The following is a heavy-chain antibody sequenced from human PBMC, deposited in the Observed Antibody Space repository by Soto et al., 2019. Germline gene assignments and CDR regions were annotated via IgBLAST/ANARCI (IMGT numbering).Heavy chain of an antibody. Sequence: PGGSLRLSCAASGFTFSSYGMHWVRQAPGKGLEWVAVIWYDGSNKYYADSVKGRFTISRDNSKNTLYLQMNSLRAEDMAVYYCARDSYGDHASGYFDYWGQGTLVTVSS. D-gene: IGHD4-17*01. CDR2: IWYDGSNK. V-gene: IGHV3-33*01. CDR1: GFTFSSYG. J-gene: IGHJ4*02. CDR3: ARDSYGDHASGYFDY.